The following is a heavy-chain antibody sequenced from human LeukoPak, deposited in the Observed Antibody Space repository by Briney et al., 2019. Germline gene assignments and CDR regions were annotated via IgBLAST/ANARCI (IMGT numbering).Heavy chain of an antibody. CDR2: ISYDGSDK. V-gene: IGHV3-30*18. D-gene: IGHD3-22*01. J-gene: IGHJ4*02. CDR3: AKGRNPYDSSGYFDY. CDR1: GFTFSTYG. Sequence: GGSLRLSCAASGFTFSTYGMHWVRQAPGKGLEWVAVISYDGSDKYYADSVKGRFTISRDNSKNTLYLQMNSLRAEDTAVYYCAKGRNPYDSSGYFDYWGQGTLVTVSS.